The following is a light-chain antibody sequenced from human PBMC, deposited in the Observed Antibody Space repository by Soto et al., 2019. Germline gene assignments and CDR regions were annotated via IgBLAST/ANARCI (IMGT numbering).Light chain of an antibody. J-gene: IGLJ2*01. Sequence: QSVLTQPRSVSGSPGQSVTVSCTGTSRDVGIYNYVSWYQQRPGTAPKVMIYDVTKRPSGVPDRSSGSKSANTASLTISGLQADDEADYYCCSYAGNYTLLFGGGTKLTVL. V-gene: IGLV2-11*01. CDR1: SRDVGIYNY. CDR3: CSYAGNYTLL. CDR2: DVT.